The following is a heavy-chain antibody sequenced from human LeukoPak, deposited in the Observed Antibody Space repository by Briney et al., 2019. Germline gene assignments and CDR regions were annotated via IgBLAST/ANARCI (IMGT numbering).Heavy chain of an antibody. CDR1: GFTFGDYA. Sequence: GGSLRLSCTASGFTFGDYAMSWFRQAPGKGLEWVGFIRSKAYGGTTEYAASVKGRFTISRDDSKSIAYLQMNSLKTEDTAAYYCTRASDCEGNYCSSKNWFDPWGQGTLVTVSS. D-gene: IGHD2-2*01. J-gene: IGHJ5*02. CDR2: IRSKAYGGTT. CDR3: TRASDCEGNYCSSKNWFDP. V-gene: IGHV3-49*03.